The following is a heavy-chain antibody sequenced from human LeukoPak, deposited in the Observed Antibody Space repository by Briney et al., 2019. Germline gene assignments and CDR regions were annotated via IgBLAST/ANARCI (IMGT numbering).Heavy chain of an antibody. V-gene: IGHV4-39*07. CDR3: ARGTSFTITMVRGVIRPTGWFDP. CDR2: INHSGST. Sequence: SETLSLTCTVSGGSISSGSYYWSWIRQPPGKGLEWIGEINHSGSTNYNPSLKSRVTISVDTSKNQFSLKLSSVTAADTAVYYCARGTSFTITMVRGVIRPTGWFDPWGRGTLVTVSS. CDR1: GGSISSGSYY. D-gene: IGHD3-10*01. J-gene: IGHJ5*02.